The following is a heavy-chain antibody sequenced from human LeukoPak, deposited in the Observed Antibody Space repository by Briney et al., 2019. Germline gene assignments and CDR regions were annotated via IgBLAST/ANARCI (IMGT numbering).Heavy chain of an antibody. CDR3: ARSQYYYGSGSYPTYYYMDV. CDR2: ISAYNGNT. J-gene: IGHJ6*03. CDR1: GYTFTSYG. Sequence: EASVKVSCKASGYTFTSYGISWVRQAPGQGLEWMGWISAYNGNTNYAQKLQGRVTMTTDTSTSTAYMELRSLRSDDTAVYYCARSQYYYGSGSYPTYYYMDVWGKGTTVTVSS. D-gene: IGHD3-10*01. V-gene: IGHV1-18*01.